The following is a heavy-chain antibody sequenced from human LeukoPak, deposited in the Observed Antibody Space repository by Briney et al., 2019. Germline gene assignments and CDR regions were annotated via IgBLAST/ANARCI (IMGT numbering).Heavy chain of an antibody. J-gene: IGHJ4*02. D-gene: IGHD3-22*01. Sequence: GGSLRLSCAASGFTFSSYAMSWVRQAPGKGLEWVSAISGSGGSTYYADSVKGRFTISRDNSKNTLYLQMNSLRAEDTAVYYCAKDKTMIVVVTIDYWGQGTLVTVSS. CDR1: GFTFSSYA. CDR2: ISGSGGST. V-gene: IGHV3-23*01. CDR3: AKDKTMIVVVTIDY.